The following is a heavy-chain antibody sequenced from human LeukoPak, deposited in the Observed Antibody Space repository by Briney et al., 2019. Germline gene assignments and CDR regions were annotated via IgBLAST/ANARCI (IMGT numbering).Heavy chain of an antibody. V-gene: IGHV1-8*03. CDR3: ARGGRLLYRTRGFDY. CDR2: MNPNSGNT. J-gene: IGHJ4*02. D-gene: IGHD2-2*01. Sequence: ASVKVSCKASGYTFTSYDINWVRQATGQGLEWMGCMNPNSGNTDYAQKFQGRVTITRNTSISTAYMELSSLRSEDTAVYYCARGGRLLYRTRGFDYWGQGTLVTVSS. CDR1: GYTFTSYD.